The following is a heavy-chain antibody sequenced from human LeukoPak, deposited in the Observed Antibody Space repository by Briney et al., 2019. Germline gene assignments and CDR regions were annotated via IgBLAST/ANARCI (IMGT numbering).Heavy chain of an antibody. CDR2: ISSSGSTI. Sequence: GGPLRLSCAASGFTFSSYEMNWVRQAPGKGLEWVSYISSSGSTIYYADSVKGRFTISRDNAKNSLYLQMNSLRAEDTAVYYCARDWEGPFDYWGQGTLVTVSS. CDR1: GFTFSSYE. J-gene: IGHJ4*02. D-gene: IGHD1-26*01. CDR3: ARDWEGPFDY. V-gene: IGHV3-48*03.